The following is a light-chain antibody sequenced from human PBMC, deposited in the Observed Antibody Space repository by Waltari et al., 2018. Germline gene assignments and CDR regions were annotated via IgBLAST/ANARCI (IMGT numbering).Light chain of an antibody. V-gene: IGKV3-20*01. CDR3: QQYVESPAT. CDR2: HAS. CDR1: QSVRTY. J-gene: IGKJ1*01. Sequence: EIVLTQSPGTVSLSPGDRATLSCRASQSVRTYLAWYQQKPGQAPRLLISHASTRATGIPDRFSASGSGTDFSLTISRLEPEDFAMYYCQQYVESPATFGQGTKVEIK.